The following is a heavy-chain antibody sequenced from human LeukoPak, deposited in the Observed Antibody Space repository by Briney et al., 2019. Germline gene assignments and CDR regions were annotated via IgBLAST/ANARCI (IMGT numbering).Heavy chain of an antibody. CDR2: IYGGGTT. CDR3: AMKAVPRPRLHDAFDF. CDR1: GFTVSYNY. V-gene: IGHV3-66*01. D-gene: IGHD5-24*01. Sequence: GGSLRLSCVASGFTVSYNYMSWVRQAPGKGLEWVSIIYGGGTTYYADSVKGRFTISRDNSKNTLYLQMNSLRADDTAVYYCAMKAVPRPRLHDAFDFWGQGTVVSVSS. J-gene: IGHJ3*01.